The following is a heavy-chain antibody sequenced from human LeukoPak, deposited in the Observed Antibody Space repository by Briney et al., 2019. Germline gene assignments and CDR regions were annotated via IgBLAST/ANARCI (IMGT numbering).Heavy chain of an antibody. D-gene: IGHD6-13*01. CDR3: ARGRIAAAGTGLGYYFDY. J-gene: IGHJ4*02. V-gene: IGHV4-34*01. Sequence: SETLSLTCAVYGGSFSGYYWSWIRQPPGKGLEWIGEINHRGSTNYNPSLKSRVTISVDTSKNQFSLKLSSVTAADTAVYYCARGRIAAAGTGLGYYFDYWGQGTLVTVSS. CDR2: INHRGST. CDR1: GGSFSGYY.